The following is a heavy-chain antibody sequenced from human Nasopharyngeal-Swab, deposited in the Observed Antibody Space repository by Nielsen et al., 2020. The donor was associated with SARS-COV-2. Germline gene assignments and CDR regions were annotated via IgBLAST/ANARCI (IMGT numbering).Heavy chain of an antibody. CDR1: GYTFASFD. CDR3: ARGPRPKRHLDY. Sequence: SVKVSCKTSGYTFASFDINWVRQATGRGLEWVGWMNLDSGDTHYAQEFQGKVTLNRDTSRSTAYMELSSLGSEDTAVYYCARGPRPKRHLDYWGQGTLVTVSS. D-gene: IGHD1-1*01. V-gene: IGHV1-8*01. J-gene: IGHJ4*02. CDR2: MNLDSGDT.